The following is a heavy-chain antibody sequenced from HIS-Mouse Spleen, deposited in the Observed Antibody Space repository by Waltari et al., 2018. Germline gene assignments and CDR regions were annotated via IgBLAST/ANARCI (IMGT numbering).Heavy chain of an antibody. J-gene: IGHJ3*02. Sequence: EVQLVESGGGLVQPGGSLRLSCAASGFTFSSYAMPWVRHAPGKGLEYVSAISSNGGSTYYANSVKGRFTISRDNSKNTLYLQMGSLRAEDMAVYYCAKSGGCSGGSCYSDENDAFDIWGQGTMVTVSS. CDR3: AKSGGCSGGSCYSDENDAFDI. V-gene: IGHV3-64*01. CDR1: GFTFSSYA. CDR2: ISSNGGST. D-gene: IGHD2-15*01.